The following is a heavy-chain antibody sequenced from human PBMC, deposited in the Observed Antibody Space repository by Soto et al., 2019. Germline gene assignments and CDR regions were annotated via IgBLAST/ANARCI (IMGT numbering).Heavy chain of an antibody. J-gene: IGHJ4*02. CDR2: INPNSGGT. CDR1: GYTFTGYY. Sequence: ASVKVSCKASGYTFTGYYMHWVRQAPGQGLEWMGWINPNSGGTNYAQKFQGWVTMTRDTSISTAYMELSRLRSDDTAAYYCARDLSSDAILGVVTYYFDNWGQGTLVTAPQ. D-gene: IGHD3-3*02. CDR3: ARDLSSDAILGVVTYYFDN. V-gene: IGHV1-2*04.